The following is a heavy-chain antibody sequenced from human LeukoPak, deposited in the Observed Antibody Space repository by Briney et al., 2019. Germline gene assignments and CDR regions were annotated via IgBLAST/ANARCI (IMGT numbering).Heavy chain of an antibody. CDR1: GFTFSVYS. J-gene: IGHJ5*02. V-gene: IGHV3-48*04. D-gene: IGHD2-2*01. CDR3: ARGVRIVVVPAAIGWFDP. Sequence: GGSLRLSCAASGFTFSVYSMNWVRQAPGKGLEWVSYISSNSGTIHYADSVKGRFTISRDNAKNSLYLQMNSLRAEDTAVYYCARGVRIVVVPAAIGWFDPWGQGTLVTVSS. CDR2: ISSNSGTI.